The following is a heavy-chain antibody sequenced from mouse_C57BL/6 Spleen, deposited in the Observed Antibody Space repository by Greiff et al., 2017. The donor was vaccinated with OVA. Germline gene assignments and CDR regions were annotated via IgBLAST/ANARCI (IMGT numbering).Heavy chain of an antibody. J-gene: IGHJ2*01. D-gene: IGHD2-2*01. V-gene: IGHV1-26*01. Sequence: EVQLQQSGPELVKPGASVKISCKASGYTFTDYYMNWVKQSHGKSLEWIGDINPNNGGTSYNQKFKGKATLTVDKSSSTAYMELRSLTSEDSAVYYCARGSYGYDGYYFDYWGQGTTLTVSS. CDR2: INPNNGGT. CDR3: ARGSYGYDGYYFDY. CDR1: GYTFTDYY.